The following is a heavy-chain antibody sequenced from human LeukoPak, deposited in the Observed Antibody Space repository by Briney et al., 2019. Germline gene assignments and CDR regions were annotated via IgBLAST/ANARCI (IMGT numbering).Heavy chain of an antibody. J-gene: IGHJ4*02. D-gene: IGHD2-15*01. CDR3: ARHWSGGTVLGPFDY. V-gene: IGHV4-59*08. CDR1: GDSITSYY. CDR2: IYNTGST. Sequence: PSETLSLTCSVSGDSITSYYWSWIRQPPGKGLEWIGYIYNTGSTNYNPSLKSRVTISIDTSKNQFSLRLSSVTAADAAVHYCARHWSGGTVLGPFDYWGQGTLVTVSS.